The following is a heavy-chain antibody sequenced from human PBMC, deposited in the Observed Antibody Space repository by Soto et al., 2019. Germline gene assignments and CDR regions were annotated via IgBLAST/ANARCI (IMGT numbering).Heavy chain of an antibody. CDR3: ARVNNYYGSGRFIDY. J-gene: IGHJ4*02. Sequence: GGSLRLSCAASGFTFSNYCMSWVRQAPGKGLEWVANIKQGGSGKYYVDSVKGRFTISRDNAKNSLYLQMNSLRAEDTAVYYCARVNNYYGSGRFIDYWGQGTLVTVSS. V-gene: IGHV3-7*01. CDR2: IKQGGSGK. CDR1: GFTFSNYC. D-gene: IGHD3-10*01.